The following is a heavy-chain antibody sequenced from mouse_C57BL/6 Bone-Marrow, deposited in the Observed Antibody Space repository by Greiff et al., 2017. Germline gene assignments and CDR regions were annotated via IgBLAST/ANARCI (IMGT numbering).Heavy chain of an antibody. CDR3: ARDGAIAYYSTSCAMDY. CDR2: ISDGGSYT. J-gene: IGHJ4*01. CDR1: GFTFSSYA. D-gene: IGHD2-5*01. V-gene: IGHV5-4*01. Sequence: EVHLVESGGGLVKPGGSLKLSCAASGFTFSSYAMSWVRQTPEKRLEWVATISDGGSYTYYPDNVKGRFTISRDNAKNNLYLQMSHLKSEDTAMYYCARDGAIAYYSTSCAMDYWGQGTSVTVSS.